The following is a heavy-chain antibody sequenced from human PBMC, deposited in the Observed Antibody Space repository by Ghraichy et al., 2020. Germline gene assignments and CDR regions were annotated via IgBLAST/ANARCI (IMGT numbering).Heavy chain of an antibody. D-gene: IGHD6-19*01. CDR1: GYRFTSYW. Sequence: GESLNISCKGSGYRFTSYWIGWVRQMPGKGLEWMGIIYPGDSDTRYSPSFQGQVTISADKSISTAYLQWSSLKASDTAMYYCARVNWPGYSSGWYGDYWGQGTLVTVSS. J-gene: IGHJ4*02. CDR2: IYPGDSDT. V-gene: IGHV5-51*01. CDR3: ARVNWPGYSSGWYGDY.